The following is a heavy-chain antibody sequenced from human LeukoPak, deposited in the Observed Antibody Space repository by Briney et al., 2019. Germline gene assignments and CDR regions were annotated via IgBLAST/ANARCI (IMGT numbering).Heavy chain of an antibody. D-gene: IGHD6-13*01. J-gene: IGHJ4*02. V-gene: IGHV5-51*01. Sequence: GESLKISCKGSGYSFTTYWIGWVRQMPGKGLEWMGIIYSGDSDTRYSPSFQGQVTISADKSISTAYLQWSSLKASDTAMYYCARRYSRSWYYFPDYWGQGTLVTVSS. CDR1: GYSFTTYW. CDR3: ARRYSRSWYYFPDY. CDR2: IYSGDSDT.